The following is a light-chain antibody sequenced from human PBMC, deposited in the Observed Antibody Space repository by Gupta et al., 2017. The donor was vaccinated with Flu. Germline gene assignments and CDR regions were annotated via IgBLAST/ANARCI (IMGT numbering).Light chain of an antibody. J-gene: IGKJ2*01. Sequence: DIQMTQSPSSLSASVGDRVTITCRAGQSVTSHLNWYQQKPGKAPKVLIFDGSSLQGGVPSRFSGSGSGTEFTLTISRRQPEDFATYYCQQRDNFPYTFGQGTKLEIK. CDR3: QQRDNFPYT. CDR2: DGS. V-gene: IGKV1-39*01. CDR1: QSVTSH.